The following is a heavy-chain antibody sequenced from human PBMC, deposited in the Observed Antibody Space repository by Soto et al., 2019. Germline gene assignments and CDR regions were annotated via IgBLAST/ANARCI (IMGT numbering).Heavy chain of an antibody. D-gene: IGHD3-16*01. V-gene: IGHV4-59*01. CDR2: IYFNGNT. CDR1: AASFSKYY. J-gene: IGHJ4*02. CDR3: ASVTFGGIVLAH. Sequence: SETLSLTCTVSAASFSKYYWTWIRQPPGKGLEWIGYIYFNGNTKYNPSLEGRLTISIDTSKKEFSLKLTSVTAADAAVYYCASVTFGGIVLAHWGQGALVTVSS.